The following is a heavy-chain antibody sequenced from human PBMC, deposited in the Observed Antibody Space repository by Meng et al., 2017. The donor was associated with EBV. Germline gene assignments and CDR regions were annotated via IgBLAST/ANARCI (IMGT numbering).Heavy chain of an antibody. CDR1: GSSLTTSGVV. CDR3: AHSKYYSDSGGYWDYFDV. CDR2: IYGDDAN. D-gene: IGHD3-10*01. Sequence: SCPPLGKPPLTLLLTCTLSGSSLTTSGVVVGWIRQPPGKALESLSVIYGDDANRYSPSLKNRLTLTTDTSKHPVVLTMTHMDPVDTATYFWAHSKYYSDSGGYWDYFDVWGQGTLVTVSS. J-gene: IGHJ4*02. V-gene: IGHV2-5*02.